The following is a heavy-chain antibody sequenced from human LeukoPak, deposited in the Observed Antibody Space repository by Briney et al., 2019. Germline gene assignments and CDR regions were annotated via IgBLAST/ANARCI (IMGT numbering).Heavy chain of an antibody. Sequence: SQTLSLTCVISGDSVSSISGTWNWIRQSPSRGLEWLGRTYYRSKWYNDYAVSVKSRITINPDTSKNQFSLQLNSVTPEDTAVYYCARETGPDYGGNLDYWGQGTLVTVSS. J-gene: IGHJ4*02. V-gene: IGHV6-1*01. CDR3: ARETGPDYGGNLDY. CDR1: GDSVSSISGT. CDR2: TYYRSKWYN. D-gene: IGHD4-23*01.